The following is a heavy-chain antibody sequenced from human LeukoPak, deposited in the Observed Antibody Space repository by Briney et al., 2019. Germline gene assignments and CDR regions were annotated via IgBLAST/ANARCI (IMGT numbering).Heavy chain of an antibody. D-gene: IGHD3-3*01. J-gene: IGHJ6*02. CDR1: GFTFSSYA. Sequence: GGSLRLSCAASGFTFSSYAMHWVRQAPGKGLEWVAVISYDGGNKYYADSVKGRFTISRDNSKNTLYLQMNSLRAEDTAVYYCARDFAEDFWSGYLGYYYGMDVWGQGTTVTVSS. CDR3: ARDFAEDFWSGYLGYYYGMDV. V-gene: IGHV3-30-3*01. CDR2: ISYDGGNK.